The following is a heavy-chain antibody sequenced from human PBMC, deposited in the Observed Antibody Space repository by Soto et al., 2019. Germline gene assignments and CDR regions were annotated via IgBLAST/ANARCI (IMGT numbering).Heavy chain of an antibody. V-gene: IGHV1-3*01. CDR1: GYTFTSYA. D-gene: IGHD1-26*01. CDR3: ARGGIYFFVSGMDV. J-gene: IGHJ6*02. Sequence: QVQLVQSGAEVKKPGASVKVSCKASGYTFTSYAMHWVRQAPGQRLEWMGWINAGNGNTKYSQKFQGRVTITRDTSASTAYMELSSLRSEDSALYHCARGGIYFFVSGMDVWGQGTTVPVSS. CDR2: INAGNGNT.